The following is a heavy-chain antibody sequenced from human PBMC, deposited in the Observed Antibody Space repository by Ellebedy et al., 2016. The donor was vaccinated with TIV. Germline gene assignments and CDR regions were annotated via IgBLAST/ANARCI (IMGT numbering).Heavy chain of an antibody. CDR2: IYWNDDK. V-gene: IGHV2-5*01. Sequence: TLSLTCSVSNVSISSYYWAWIRQPPGKALEWLALIYWNDDKRYSPSLKSRLTITKDTSKNQVVLTMTNMDPVDTATYYCAHIGYGDYSGYFDYWGQGTLVTVSS. D-gene: IGHD4-17*01. CDR1: NVSISSYYWA. CDR3: AHIGYGDYSGYFDY. J-gene: IGHJ4*02.